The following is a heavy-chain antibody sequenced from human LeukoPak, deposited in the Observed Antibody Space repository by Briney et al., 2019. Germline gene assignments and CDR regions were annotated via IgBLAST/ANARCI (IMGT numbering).Heavy chain of an antibody. V-gene: IGHV3-21*01. CDR1: GFTFSSYG. Sequence: PGGSLRLSCAASGFTFSSYGMNWVRQAPGKGLEWVSSISSSSSYIYYADLVKGRFTISRDNAKNSLYLQMNSLRPEDMAVYYCARVRSPFYSGYDLDAFDIWGQGTMVTVSS. CDR3: ARVRSPFYSGYDLDAFDI. CDR2: ISSSSSYI. D-gene: IGHD5-12*01. J-gene: IGHJ3*02.